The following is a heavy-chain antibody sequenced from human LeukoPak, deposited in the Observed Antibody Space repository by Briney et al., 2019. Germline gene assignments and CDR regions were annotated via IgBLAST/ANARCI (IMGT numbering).Heavy chain of an antibody. CDR3: AAGDIVKGVDY. CDR2: IYYSGST. Sequence: SETLSLTCTVSGVSISSSSYYWGWIRQPPGKGLEWIGSIYYSGSTYYNPSLKSRVTISVDTSKNQFSLKLSSVTAADTAVYYCAAGDIVKGVDYWGQGTLVTVSS. J-gene: IGHJ4*02. V-gene: IGHV4-39*07. CDR1: GVSISSSSYY. D-gene: IGHD5-12*01.